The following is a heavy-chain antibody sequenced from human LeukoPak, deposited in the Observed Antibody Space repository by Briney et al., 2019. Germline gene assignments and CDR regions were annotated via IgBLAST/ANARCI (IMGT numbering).Heavy chain of an antibody. CDR3: ARMIVATIRIGVYFYHGMDV. J-gene: IGHJ6*02. D-gene: IGHD5-12*01. CDR2: IKQDGSEK. V-gene: IGHV3-7*01. Sequence: PGGSLRLSCAASGFTFSNAWMSWVRQAPGKGLEWVANIKQDGSEKYYVDSVKGRFTISRDNAKNSLYLQMNSLRAEDTAVYYCARMIVATIRIGVYFYHGMDVWGQGTTVTVSS. CDR1: GFTFSNAW.